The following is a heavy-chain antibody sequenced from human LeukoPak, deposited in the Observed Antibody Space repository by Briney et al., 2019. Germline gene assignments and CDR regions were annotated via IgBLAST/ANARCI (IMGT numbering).Heavy chain of an antibody. CDR3: ATRSSLEWLSPFDY. CDR2: IYPGDSDT. V-gene: IGHV5-51*01. CDR1: GYIFNNYC. Sequence: GESLQISCQCSGYIFNNYCIAGVRPMPGKGLEWMGIIYPGDSDTRYSPSFQGQVTISADKSISTAYLQWSSLKASDTAMYYCATRSSLEWLSPFDYWGQGTLVTVSS. J-gene: IGHJ4*02. D-gene: IGHD3-3*01.